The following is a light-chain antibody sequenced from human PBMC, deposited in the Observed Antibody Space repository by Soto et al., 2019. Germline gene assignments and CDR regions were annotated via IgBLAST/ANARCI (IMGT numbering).Light chain of an antibody. CDR2: LNNDGSH. CDR1: SGHSSYA. CDR3: QTWGTGFQV. V-gene: IGLV4-69*01. J-gene: IGLJ2*01. Sequence: QPVLTQSPSASASLGASVKLTCTLSSGHSSYAIAWHQKQPGKGPRYLMDLNNDGSHTKGDGIPDRFSGSSSGAERYLIISSLQSEDEAEYYCQTWGTGFQVFGGGTKLTVL.